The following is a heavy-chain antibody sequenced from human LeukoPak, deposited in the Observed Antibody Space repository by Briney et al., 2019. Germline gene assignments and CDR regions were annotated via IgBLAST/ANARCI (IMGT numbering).Heavy chain of an antibody. Sequence: GESLKISCAASGFTFSSYAMTWVRQAPGKGLEWVSVISGSGGSAHYADSAKGRFTISRDNSKKTLYLQMNSLRAEDTAVYYCAKYTKDLYYDSSGSFDYWGQGTLVTVSS. D-gene: IGHD3-22*01. CDR2: ISGSGGSA. J-gene: IGHJ4*02. CDR1: GFTFSSYA. V-gene: IGHV3-23*01. CDR3: AKYTKDLYYDSSGSFDY.